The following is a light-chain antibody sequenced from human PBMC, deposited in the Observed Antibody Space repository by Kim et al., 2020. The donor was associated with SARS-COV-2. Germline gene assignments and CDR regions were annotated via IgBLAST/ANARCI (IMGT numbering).Light chain of an antibody. J-gene: IGLJ1*01. CDR1: NIGSKS. Sequence: APGKTANITCGGDNIGSKSVHWYQQKPGQAPVLVIYFDTDRPSGIPERFSGSNSGNTATLTISRVEAGDEADYYCQVWDNINDHYIFGPGTKVTVL. V-gene: IGLV3-21*04. CDR3: QVWDNINDHYI. CDR2: FDT.